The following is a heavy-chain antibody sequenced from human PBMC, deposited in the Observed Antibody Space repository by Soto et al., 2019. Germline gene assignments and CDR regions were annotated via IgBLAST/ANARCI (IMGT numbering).Heavy chain of an antibody. J-gene: IGHJ4*02. D-gene: IGHD2-8*01. CDR1: GFTFSSHS. Sequence: GGSLRLSCAAPGFTFSSHSMGWLRQAPGTGPEWVAFVDGSGGDTSYADSVKGRFSISRDNSDNSLFLHMDSLRAEDTGRYFCAKVVLAAAYAATSAFYVWGQGTLVTVSS. CDR2: VDGSGGDT. V-gene: IGHV3-23*01. CDR3: AKVVLAAAYAATSAFYV.